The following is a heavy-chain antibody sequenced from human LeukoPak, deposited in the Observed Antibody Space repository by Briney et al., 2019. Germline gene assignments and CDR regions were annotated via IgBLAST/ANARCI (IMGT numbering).Heavy chain of an antibody. CDR1: GFTFSSYG. V-gene: IGHV3-23*01. J-gene: IGHJ4*02. CDR2: ISGSGST. CDR3: AKIGGYSSGWRFDH. Sequence: PGGSLRLSCAASGFTFSSYGMSWARQAPGKGLEWVSSISGSGSTHYADPGKGRFTISRDNSKNTLYLQVNSLRAEDTALYYCAKIGGYSSGWRFDHWGQGTLVTVSS. D-gene: IGHD6-19*01.